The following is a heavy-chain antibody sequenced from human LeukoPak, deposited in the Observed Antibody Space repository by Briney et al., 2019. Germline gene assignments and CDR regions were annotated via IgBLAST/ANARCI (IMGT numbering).Heavy chain of an antibody. V-gene: IGHV3-53*01. CDR3: ARKLTEGWCFDY. CDR2: IYSDGST. J-gene: IGHJ4*02. Sequence: PGGSLRLSCAASGFTVTNNYMSWVRQAPGKGLEWVSVIYSDGSTKYADSVKGRFTISRDNSKNTLYLQMNSLRAEDTAVYYCARKLTEGWCFDYWGQGTLVTVSS. CDR1: GFTVTNNY. D-gene: IGHD6-19*01.